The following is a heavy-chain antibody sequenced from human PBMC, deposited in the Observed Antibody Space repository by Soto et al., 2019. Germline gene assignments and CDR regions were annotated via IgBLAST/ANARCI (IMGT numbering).Heavy chain of an antibody. D-gene: IGHD3-22*01. Sequence: PGGALRLSCAVSGFTFSSYGMHWVRQAPGKGLEWVAHISYDGSNEHYVDSVKGRFTISRDNSKNTLYLQMNSLRAEDTAVYYCAKDTYYHYRSGYYIFDYWGQGTLLTVSS. CDR3: AKDTYYHYRSGYYIFDY. V-gene: IGHV3-30*18. CDR1: GFTFSSYG. J-gene: IGHJ4*02. CDR2: ISYDGSNE.